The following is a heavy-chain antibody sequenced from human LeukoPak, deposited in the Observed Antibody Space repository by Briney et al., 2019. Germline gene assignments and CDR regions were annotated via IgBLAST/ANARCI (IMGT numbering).Heavy chain of an antibody. CDR3: AMVMWLVDP. V-gene: IGHV4-39*01. J-gene: IGHJ5*02. CDR2: IYYSGST. CDR1: GCSISSSSYY. Sequence: SETLSLTCTASGCSISSSSYYWGWIRQPPGKGLEWIGSIYYSGSTYYTQSLKSRVTISVDTSKNQFSLKLSSVTAADTAVYYCAMVMWLVDPWGQGTLVTVSS. D-gene: IGHD3-22*01.